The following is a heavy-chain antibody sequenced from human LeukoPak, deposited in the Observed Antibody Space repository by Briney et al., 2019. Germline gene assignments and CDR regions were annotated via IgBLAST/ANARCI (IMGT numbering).Heavy chain of an antibody. V-gene: IGHV4-39*01. Sequence: SETLSLTCTVSGGSISSSTNYWGWIRQPPGKGLEWIGSINYSGRAYYNSSLQSRVTISVDTSKNQFSLKLSSVTAADTAVYYCARAPEEQLWPYYYYGMDVWGQGTTVTVSS. CDR3: ARAPEEQLWPYYYYGMDV. CDR1: GGSISSSTNY. J-gene: IGHJ6*02. D-gene: IGHD5-18*01. CDR2: INYSGRA.